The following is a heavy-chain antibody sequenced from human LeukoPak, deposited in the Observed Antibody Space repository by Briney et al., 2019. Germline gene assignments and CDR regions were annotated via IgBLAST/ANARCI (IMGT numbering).Heavy chain of an antibody. CDR1: GGSISSSSYY. CDR3: ARLADYSNVYMDV. J-gene: IGHJ6*03. D-gene: IGHD4-11*01. V-gene: IGHV4-39*01. Sequence: SETLSLTCTVSGGSISSSSYYWGWIRQPPGKGLEWIGSIYYSGSTYYNPSLKSRVTISVDTSKNQFSLKLSSVTAADTAVYYCARLADYSNVYMDVWGKGTTVTVSS. CDR2: IYYSGST.